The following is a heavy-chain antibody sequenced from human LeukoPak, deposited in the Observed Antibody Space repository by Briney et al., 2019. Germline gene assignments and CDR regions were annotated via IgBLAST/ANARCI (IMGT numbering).Heavy chain of an antibody. CDR1: GGSISSYY. CDR2: IYYSGST. Sequence: SETLSLTCTVSGGSISSYYWSWIRQPPGKGLEWMGDIYYSGSTNYNPSLKSRVTISVDTSKHQFSLQLRSVTAAETAVYYCARAGSSSWTSYYYSGMDVWGKGTTVTVSS. CDR3: ARAGSSSWTSYYYSGMDV. J-gene: IGHJ6*04. V-gene: IGHV4-59*01. D-gene: IGHD6-13*01.